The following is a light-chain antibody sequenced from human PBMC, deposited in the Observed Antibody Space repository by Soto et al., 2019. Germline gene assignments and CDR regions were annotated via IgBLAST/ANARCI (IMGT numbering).Light chain of an antibody. V-gene: IGLV1-51*01. CDR2: DDD. Sequence: QSVMTQPPSVSAAPGQKVTISCSGSSPKIGGNSVSWYQQLPGTAPKLLIYDDDKRPSGIPDRFSGSKSGTSATLGITGFQTGDEADYYCGSWDSSLSAYVFATGTKLTVL. J-gene: IGLJ1*01. CDR1: SPKIGGNS. CDR3: GSWDSSLSAYV.